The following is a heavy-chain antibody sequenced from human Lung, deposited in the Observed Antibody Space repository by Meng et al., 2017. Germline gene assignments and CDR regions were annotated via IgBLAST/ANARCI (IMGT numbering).Heavy chain of an antibody. Sequence: VQLQPWCAGLLKPSETLSLSCVVSGGSFSDYYWSWIRQPPGKGLEWIGEINHSGSTNYNPSLESRATISIDTSQNNLSLKLSSVTAADSAVYYCARGPTTMAHDFDYWGQGTLVTVSS. CDR1: GGSFSDYY. J-gene: IGHJ4*02. D-gene: IGHD4-11*01. CDR3: ARGPTTMAHDFDY. V-gene: IGHV4-34*01. CDR2: INHSGST.